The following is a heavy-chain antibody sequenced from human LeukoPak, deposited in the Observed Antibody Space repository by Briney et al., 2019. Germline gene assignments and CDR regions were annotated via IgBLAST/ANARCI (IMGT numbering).Heavy chain of an antibody. J-gene: IGHJ4*02. CDR2: INPSVGGT. V-gene: IGHV1-46*01. CDR3: AAPKLQRSGWYPLDY. Sequence: ASVKVSCKAFGYGFTSYYIHWVRQAPGQGLEWMGIINPSVGGTTYARKFQGRVTMTRDTSTSTVYMELSSLRSEDTAVYYCAAPKLQRSGWYPLDYWGQGTLVTVSS. CDR1: GYGFTSYY. D-gene: IGHD6-19*01.